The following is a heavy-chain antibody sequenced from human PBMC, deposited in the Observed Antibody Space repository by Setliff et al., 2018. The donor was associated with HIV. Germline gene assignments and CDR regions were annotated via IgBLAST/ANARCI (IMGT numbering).Heavy chain of an antibody. CDR1: GYTFTSYY. D-gene: IGHD1-26*01. Sequence: ASVKVSCKASGYTFTSYYMHWVRQAPGQGLEWMGIINPSCGSTSYAQKFQGRVTMTRDTSTSTVYMELSSLRSEDTAVYYCARDISPSGSYHKWYAFDIWGQGTMVTVSS. V-gene: IGHV1-46*01. CDR3: ARDISPSGSYHKWYAFDI. CDR2: INPSCGST. J-gene: IGHJ3*02.